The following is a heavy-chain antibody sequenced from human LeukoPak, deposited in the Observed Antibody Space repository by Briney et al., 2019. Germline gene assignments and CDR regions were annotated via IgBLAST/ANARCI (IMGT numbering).Heavy chain of an antibody. CDR2: IKPDGSER. Sequence: GGSLRLSCTASGFTFGDYAMSWFRQAPGKGLEWVAIIKPDGSERYYVDSVMGRFTISRDNAKNSLYLQMSSLRAEDTAVYYCATTSYFYGMDVWGQGTTVTVSS. V-gene: IGHV3-7*01. J-gene: IGHJ6*02. CDR1: GFTFGDYA. CDR3: ATTSYFYGMDV.